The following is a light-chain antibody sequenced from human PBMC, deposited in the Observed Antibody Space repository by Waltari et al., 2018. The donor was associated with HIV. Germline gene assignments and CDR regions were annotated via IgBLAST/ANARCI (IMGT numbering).Light chain of an antibody. V-gene: IGKV3-11*01. CDR3: QQRSSWPIT. Sequence: DIVLTQSPATLSLSPGERATLSCRASQSVRSYLAWYQQKPGQAPRHLIFDTTSRATGVPARFSGSGSATDFTLTISSLEPGDFGVYYCQQRSSWPITFGQGTRLEIK. CDR1: QSVRSY. J-gene: IGKJ5*01. CDR2: DTT.